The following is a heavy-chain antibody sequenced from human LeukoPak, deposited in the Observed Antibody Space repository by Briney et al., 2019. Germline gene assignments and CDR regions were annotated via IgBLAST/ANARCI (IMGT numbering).Heavy chain of an antibody. J-gene: IGHJ4*02. V-gene: IGHV3-66*01. CDR2: IYSGGST. CDR1: GFTVSSNY. Sequence: GGSLRLSCAASGFTVSSNYMNWVRQAPGKGLEWVSLIYSGGSTYYADSVKGRFTISRDNSKNTLYLQMNSLRDEDTAVYYCARGGSGSRWQPFDYWGQGTLVTVSS. CDR3: ARGGSGSRWQPFDY. D-gene: IGHD6-13*01.